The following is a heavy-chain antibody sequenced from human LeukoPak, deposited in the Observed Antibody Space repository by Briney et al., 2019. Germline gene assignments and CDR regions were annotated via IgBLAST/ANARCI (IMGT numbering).Heavy chain of an antibody. V-gene: IGHV3-23*01. CDR1: GFTFSSYA. CDR2: ISGSGGST. D-gene: IGHD2-2*01. CDR3: ANSAPGDIVVVPAAADTKILFDY. Sequence: GGSLRLSCVASGFTFSSYAMSWVRQAPGKGLEWVSAISGSGGSTYYADSVKGRFTISRDNSKNTLYLQMNSLRAEDTAVYYCANSAPGDIVVVPAAADTKILFDYWGQGTLVTVSS. J-gene: IGHJ4*02.